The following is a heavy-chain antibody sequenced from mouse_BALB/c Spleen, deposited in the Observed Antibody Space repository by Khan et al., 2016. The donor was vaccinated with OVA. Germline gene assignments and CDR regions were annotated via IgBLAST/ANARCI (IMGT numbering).Heavy chain of an antibody. Sequence: QLEESGPGLVKPSQSLSLTCTVTGYSITSGYGWNWIRQFPGNKLEWMGYISYSGSTNYNPSLKSRISITRDTSKNQFFLQLNSVTTEDTATYYCARTARIKYWGKGTTLTVSS. J-gene: IGHJ2*01. D-gene: IGHD1-2*01. V-gene: IGHV3-2*02. CDR2: ISYSGST. CDR1: GYSITSGYG. CDR3: ARTARIKY.